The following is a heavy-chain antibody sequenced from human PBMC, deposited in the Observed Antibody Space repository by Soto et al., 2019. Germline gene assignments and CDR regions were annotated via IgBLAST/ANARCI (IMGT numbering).Heavy chain of an antibody. Sequence: PGGSLRLSCAASGFTFSSYGMHWVRQAPGKGLEWVAVISYDGSNKYYADSVKGRFTISRDNSKNTLYLQMNSLRAEDTAVYYCAKDRWHYDILTGKGSYYYYGMDVWGQGTTVTVSS. J-gene: IGHJ6*02. V-gene: IGHV3-30*18. CDR2: ISYDGSNK. CDR1: GFTFSSYG. CDR3: AKDRWHYDILTGKGSYYYYGMDV. D-gene: IGHD3-9*01.